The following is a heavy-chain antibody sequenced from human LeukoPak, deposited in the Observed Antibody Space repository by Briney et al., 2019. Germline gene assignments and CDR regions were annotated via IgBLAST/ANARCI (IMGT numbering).Heavy chain of an antibody. J-gene: IGHJ5*02. D-gene: IGHD3-9*01. CDR3: ARVGPTDDILTGQYNWFDP. CDR1: GGSISSSSYY. CDR2: IYYSGST. Sequence: SETLSLTCTVSGGSISSSSYYWGWIRQPPGKGLEWIGYIYYSGSTNYNPSLKSRVTISVDTSKNQFSLKLSSVTAADTAVYYCARVGPTDDILTGQYNWFDPWGQGTLVTVSS. V-gene: IGHV4-61*05.